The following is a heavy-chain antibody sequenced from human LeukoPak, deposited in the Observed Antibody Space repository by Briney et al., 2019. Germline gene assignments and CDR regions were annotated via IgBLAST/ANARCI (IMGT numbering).Heavy chain of an antibody. CDR3: ARRRRITMVRGVKEPFDY. V-gene: IGHV4-4*07. CDR1: GGSISSYY. Sequence: SETLSLTCTVSGGSISSYYWSWIRQPAGKGLEWIGRIYTSGSTNYNPSLKSRVTMSVDTSKNQFSLKLSSVTAADTAVYYCARRRRITMVRGVKEPFDYWGQGTLVTVSS. D-gene: IGHD3-10*01. J-gene: IGHJ4*02. CDR2: IYTSGST.